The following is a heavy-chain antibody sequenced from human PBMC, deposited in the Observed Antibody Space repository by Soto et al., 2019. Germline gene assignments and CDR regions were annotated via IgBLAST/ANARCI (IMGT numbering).Heavy chain of an antibody. D-gene: IGHD6-19*01. V-gene: IGHV1-69*13. CDR1: GGTSSSYA. J-gene: IGHJ5*02. Sequence: SVKVSCKASGGTSSSYAISWVRQAPGQGLEWMGGIIPIFGTANYAQKFQGRVTITADESTSTAYMELSSLRSEDTAVYYCARAYARYSSGWWGEGRENWFDPWGQGTLVTVSS. CDR2: IIPIFGTA. CDR3: ARAYARYSSGWWGEGRENWFDP.